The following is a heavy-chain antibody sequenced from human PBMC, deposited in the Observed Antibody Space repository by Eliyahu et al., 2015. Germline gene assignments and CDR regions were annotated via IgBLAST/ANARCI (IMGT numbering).Heavy chain of an antibody. Sequence: GGSLRLSCVGSGFTFINYSMNWVRQAPGKGLEWVAYITSSTTTMYYTDSVKGRFTISRDNAKNSLYLQMTSPRVEDTAVYFCARSTTPLGMDFWGQGTTVTVSS. V-gene: IGHV3-48*01. J-gene: IGHJ6*02. D-gene: IGHD2-15*01. CDR2: ITSSTTTM. CDR1: GFTFINYS. CDR3: ARSTTPLGMDF.